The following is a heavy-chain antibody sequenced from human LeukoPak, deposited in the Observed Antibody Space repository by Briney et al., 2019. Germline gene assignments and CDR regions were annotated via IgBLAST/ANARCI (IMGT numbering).Heavy chain of an antibody. CDR2: ISHSGTT. J-gene: IGHJ4*02. CDR3: ARGTSTIVATFSF. Sequence: PSETLSLTCAVYGGSFSGYYWSWIRQPPGKGLEWIGSISHSGTTYYNPSLKSRVTISIDTSKNQFPLRLSSVTAADTAVYYCARGTSTIVATFSFWGQGTLVTVSS. D-gene: IGHD5-12*01. V-gene: IGHV4-34*01. CDR1: GGSFSGYY.